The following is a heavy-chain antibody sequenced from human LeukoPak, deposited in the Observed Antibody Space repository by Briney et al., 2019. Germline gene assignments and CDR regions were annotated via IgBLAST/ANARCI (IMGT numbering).Heavy chain of an antibody. J-gene: IGHJ5*02. CDR1: GGSFSGYY. Sequence: PSETLSLTCAVYGGSFSGYYWSWIRQPPGKGLEWIGSIYYSGNTYYNASLKSRVTISVDTSKNQFSLKLSSVTAADTAVYYCARADYGGNSDRFDPWGQGTLVTVSS. V-gene: IGHV4-34*01. CDR2: IYYSGNT. CDR3: ARADYGGNSDRFDP. D-gene: IGHD4-23*01.